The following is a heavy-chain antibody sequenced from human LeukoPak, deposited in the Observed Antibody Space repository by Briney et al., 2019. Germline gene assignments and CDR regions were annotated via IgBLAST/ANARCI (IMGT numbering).Heavy chain of an antibody. CDR2: ISSSSSYI. D-gene: IGHD3-10*01. CDR3: ARDAVKSYYYGSGSYSNAIDY. V-gene: IGHV3-21*01. CDR1: GFLFSSYS. Sequence: GGSLRLSCAASGFLFSSYSMNWVRQAPGKGLEWVSSISSSSSYIYYADSVKGRFTISRDNAKNSLYLQMNSLRAEDTAVYYCARDAVKSYYYGSGSYSNAIDYWGQGTLVTVSS. J-gene: IGHJ4*02.